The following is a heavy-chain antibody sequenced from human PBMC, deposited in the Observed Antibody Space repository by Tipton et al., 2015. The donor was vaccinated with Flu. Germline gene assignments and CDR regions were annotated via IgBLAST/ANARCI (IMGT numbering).Heavy chain of an antibody. CDR1: GGSISPYY. CDR2: IYYSGRT. J-gene: IGHJ3*01. Sequence: TLSLTCTVSGGSISPYYWSWIRQPPGRGPEWIGYIYYSGRTTYDPSLKSRVTISVDTSKNQFSLRLNSVTAADTAVYYCARRRLGPTRDVFDVWGQGTMVTVSS. D-gene: IGHD1-26*01. CDR3: ARRRLGPTRDVFDV. V-gene: IGHV4-59*08.